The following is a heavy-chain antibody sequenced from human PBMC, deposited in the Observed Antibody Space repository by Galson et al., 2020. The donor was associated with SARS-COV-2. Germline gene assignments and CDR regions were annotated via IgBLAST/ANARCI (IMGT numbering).Heavy chain of an antibody. J-gene: IGHJ6*02. CDR2: IRSKAYGGTT. CDR1: GFTFGDYA. CDR3: TRAYQPLLYRYYSYGMDV. V-gene: IGHV3-49*03. Sequence: GESLKISCTASGFTFGDYAMSWFRQAPGKGLEWVGCIRSKAYGGTTEYAASVKGRFTISRDDSKSIAYLQMNSLKTEDTAVYYCTRAYQPLLYRYYSYGMDVWGQGTTVTVSS. D-gene: IGHD2-2*02.